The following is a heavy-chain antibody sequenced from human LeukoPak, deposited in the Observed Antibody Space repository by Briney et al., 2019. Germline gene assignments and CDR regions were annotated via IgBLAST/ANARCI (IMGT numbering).Heavy chain of an antibody. CDR3: ARPSAAVIEFDY. D-gene: IGHD6-25*01. J-gene: IGHJ4*02. CDR2: IKQDGSEK. V-gene: IGHV3-7*01. CDR1: GVTFSSYW. Sequence: GGSLRLSCAASGVTFSSYWLSWVRQAPGKGLEWVANIKQDGSEKYYVDSVKGRFTISRHNAKEYLYLQIRSLSAEDTAVCYCARPSAAVIEFDYCGQGTLVTVS.